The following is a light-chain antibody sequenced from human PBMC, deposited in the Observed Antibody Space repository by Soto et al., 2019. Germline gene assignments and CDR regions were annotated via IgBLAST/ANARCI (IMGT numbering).Light chain of an antibody. CDR1: SSDIGGYNF. Sequence: QSALTQPASVSGSPGQSITIACTGTSSDIGGYNFVSWYQQHPGKAPKLLIYDVGNRPSGVSNRFSGSKFGNTASLTISGLQAEDEAHYYCNSYRTVSTYVFGTGTKVTVL. V-gene: IGLV2-14*01. CDR2: DVG. CDR3: NSYRTVSTYV. J-gene: IGLJ1*01.